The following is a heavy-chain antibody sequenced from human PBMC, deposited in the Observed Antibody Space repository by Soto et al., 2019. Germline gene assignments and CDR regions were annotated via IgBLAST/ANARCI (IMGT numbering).Heavy chain of an antibody. CDR2: IIPIFGTA. V-gene: IGHV1-69*13. Sequence: ASVKVSCKASGGTFSSYAISWVRQAPGQGLEWMGGIIPIFGTANYAQKFQGRVTITADESTSTAYMELSSLRSEDTAVYYCARGPPPMSDFWSGYSDGMDVWGQGTTVTVSS. J-gene: IGHJ6*02. CDR3: ARGPPPMSDFWSGYSDGMDV. CDR1: GGTFSSYA. D-gene: IGHD3-3*01.